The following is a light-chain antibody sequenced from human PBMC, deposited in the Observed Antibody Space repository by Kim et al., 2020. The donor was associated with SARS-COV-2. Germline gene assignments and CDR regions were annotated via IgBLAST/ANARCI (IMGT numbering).Light chain of an antibody. Sequence: EVTSSCSGSRSNIGINSVSWYQHLPGIAPKLLIYDNDKRPSGIPDRFSGSKSGTSATLDITGLQTGDEADYYCGTWDSSLSAGGVFGGGTKLTVL. CDR2: DND. CDR3: GTWDSSLSAGGV. V-gene: IGLV1-51*01. J-gene: IGLJ3*02. CDR1: RSNIGINS.